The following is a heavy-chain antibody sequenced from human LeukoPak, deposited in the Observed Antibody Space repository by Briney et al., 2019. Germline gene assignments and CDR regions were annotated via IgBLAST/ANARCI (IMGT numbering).Heavy chain of an antibody. J-gene: IGHJ5*02. V-gene: IGHV4-61*02. Sequence: SETLSLTCTVSGGSISGSSYYWGWIRQPAGKGLEWIGRIYTSGSTNYNPSLKSRVTISVDTSKNQFSLKLSSVTAADTAVYYCASGITYYDILTGPWGQGTLVTVSS. D-gene: IGHD3-9*01. CDR1: GGSISGSSYY. CDR3: ASGITYYDILTGP. CDR2: IYTSGST.